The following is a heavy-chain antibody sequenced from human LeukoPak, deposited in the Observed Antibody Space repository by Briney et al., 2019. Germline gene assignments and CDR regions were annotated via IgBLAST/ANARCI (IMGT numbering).Heavy chain of an antibody. Sequence: GGSLRLSCAASGFIFSHYGMHWVRQAPGKGLEWVAVISYDGSNKYFADSVKGRFTISRDNPKNTLYLQMNSLRAEDTAVYYCAKSTTVTSQQRGYFDYWGQGTLVTVSS. CDR3: AKSTTVTSQQRGYFDY. V-gene: IGHV3-30*18. D-gene: IGHD4-11*01. CDR1: GFIFSHYG. CDR2: ISYDGSNK. J-gene: IGHJ4*02.